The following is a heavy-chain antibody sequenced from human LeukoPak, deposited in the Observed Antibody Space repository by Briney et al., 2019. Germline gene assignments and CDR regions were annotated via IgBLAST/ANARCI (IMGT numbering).Heavy chain of an antibody. J-gene: IGHJ4*02. V-gene: IGHV4-59*12. CDR2: IYYSRST. D-gene: IGHD6-13*01. CDR1: GGSISTFY. Sequence: SETLSLTCTVSGGSISTFYWSWIRQPPGKELEWIGYIYYSRSTNYNPSLKSRVTISVDKSKNQFSLKLSSVTAADTAVYYCARSIAAANDYWGQGTLVTVSS. CDR3: ARSIAAANDY.